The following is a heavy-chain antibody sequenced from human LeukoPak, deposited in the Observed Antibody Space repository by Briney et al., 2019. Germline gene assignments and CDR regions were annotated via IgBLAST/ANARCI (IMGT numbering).Heavy chain of an antibody. Sequence: PGGSLRLSCAASGFTFSSYAMSWVRQAPGKGLEWVSAISGSGGSTYYADSVKGRFTISRDNSKNTLYLQMNSLRAEDTAVYYCAKDRYYYDSSGHDAFDIWGQGTMVTVSS. D-gene: IGHD3-22*01. CDR3: AKDRYYYDSSGHDAFDI. CDR2: ISGSGGST. CDR1: GFTFSSYA. J-gene: IGHJ3*02. V-gene: IGHV3-23*01.